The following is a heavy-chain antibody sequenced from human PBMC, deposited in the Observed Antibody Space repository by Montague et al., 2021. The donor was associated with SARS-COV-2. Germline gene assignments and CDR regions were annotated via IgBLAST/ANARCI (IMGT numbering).Heavy chain of an antibody. D-gene: IGHD3-10*01. V-gene: IGHV3-23*01. CDR2: VSGSGESS. Sequence: SLRLSFSAPGFTFSSYAMSWVRQAPGKGLEWVSAVSGSGESSYYSESVKGRFTISRDNSKNTLYLQMNILGAEDTAVYLCAKDQNDPMVRGVTSFDSWGQGTLVTVSS. CDR1: GFTFSSYA. J-gene: IGHJ4*02. CDR3: AKDQNDPMVRGVTSFDS.